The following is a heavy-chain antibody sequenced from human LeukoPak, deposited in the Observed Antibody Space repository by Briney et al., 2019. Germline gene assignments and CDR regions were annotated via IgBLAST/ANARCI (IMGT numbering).Heavy chain of an antibody. CDR1: GYTFTSYD. CDR3: ATSPTPGGWYRSPPPYYYYMDV. CDR2: MNPNSGNT. Sequence: ASVKVSCKASGYTFTSYDINWVRQATGQGLEWMGWMNPNSGNTGYAQKFQGRVTMTRNTSISTAYMEPSSLRSEDTAVYYCATSPTPGGWYRSPPPYYYYMDVWGKGTTVTVSS. V-gene: IGHV1-8*01. D-gene: IGHD6-19*01. J-gene: IGHJ6*03.